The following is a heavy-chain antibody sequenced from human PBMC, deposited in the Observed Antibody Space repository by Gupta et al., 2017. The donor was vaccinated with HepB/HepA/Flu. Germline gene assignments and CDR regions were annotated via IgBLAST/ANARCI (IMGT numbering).Heavy chain of an antibody. CDR3: ARDTPSDYGVYYFDY. CDR2: ISSSGSTI. Sequence: EVQLVESGGGLVQPGGSLRLSCAASGFTFSSYEMNWVRQAPGKGLEWVSYISSSGSTIYYADSVKGRFTISRDNAKNSLYLQMNSLRAEDTAVYYCARDTPSDYGVYYFDYWGQGTLVTVSS. V-gene: IGHV3-48*03. J-gene: IGHJ4*02. CDR1: GFTFSSYE. D-gene: IGHD4-17*01.